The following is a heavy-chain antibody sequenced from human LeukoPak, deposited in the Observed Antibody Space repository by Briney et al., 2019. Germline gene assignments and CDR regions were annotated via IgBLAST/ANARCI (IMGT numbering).Heavy chain of an antibody. Sequence: GGSLRLSCAASGSTSSSYAMSWVRQAPGKGLEWVSTITGSGVNTSYADSVKGRFPSSRDNSKNTLYLQMNSLRAEDTAVYHCARGNDSGTYYGDAFDIWGQGTMVTVSS. J-gene: IGHJ3*02. D-gene: IGHD1-26*01. CDR1: GSTSSSYA. V-gene: IGHV3-23*01. CDR3: ARGNDSGTYYGDAFDI. CDR2: ITGSGVNT.